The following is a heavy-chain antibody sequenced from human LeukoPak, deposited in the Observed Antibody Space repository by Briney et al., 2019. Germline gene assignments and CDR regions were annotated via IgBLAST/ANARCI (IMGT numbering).Heavy chain of an antibody. V-gene: IGHV1-18*01. CDR2: ISAYNSNT. CDR3: ARGSIAAAGYYFDY. Sequence: ASVKVPCKASGYTFTSYGISWVRQAPGQGLEWMGWISAYNSNTNYAQKLQGRVTMTTDTSTSTAYMELRSLRSDDTAVYYCARGSIAAAGYYFDYWGQGTLVTVSS. D-gene: IGHD6-13*01. J-gene: IGHJ4*02. CDR1: GYTFTSYG.